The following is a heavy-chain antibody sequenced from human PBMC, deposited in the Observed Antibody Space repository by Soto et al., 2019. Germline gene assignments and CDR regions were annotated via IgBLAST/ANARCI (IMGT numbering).Heavy chain of an antibody. J-gene: IGHJ6*02. D-gene: IGHD2-2*01. CDR1: GGSFSGYY. CDR3: ARGISQLPRVYYYYYYGMDV. Sequence: SETLSLTCAVYGGSFSGYYWSWIRQPPGKGLEWIGEINHSGSTNYNPSLKSRVTISVDTSKNQFSLKLSSVTAADTAVYYCARGISQLPRVYYYYYYGMDVWGQGTTVTVSS. CDR2: INHSGST. V-gene: IGHV4-34*01.